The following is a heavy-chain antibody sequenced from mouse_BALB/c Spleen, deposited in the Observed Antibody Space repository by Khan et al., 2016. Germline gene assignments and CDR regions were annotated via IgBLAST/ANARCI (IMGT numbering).Heavy chain of an antibody. D-gene: IGHD2-2*01. CDR3: ARSGYGYDY. CDR1: GYAFSIYW. J-gene: IGHJ2*01. CDR2: IYPGDGDT. V-gene: IGHV1-80*01. Sequence: QVQLKQSGAELVRPGSSVKISCKASGYAFSIYWMNWVKQRPGQGLEWIGQIYPGDGDTDYNGKFKDKATLHADKSSSTDSMQLRSLTYEDSAVYFCARSGYGYDYWGQGTTLTVSS.